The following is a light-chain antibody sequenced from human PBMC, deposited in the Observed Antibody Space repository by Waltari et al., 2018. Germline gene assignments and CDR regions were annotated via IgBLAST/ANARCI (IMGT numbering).Light chain of an antibody. V-gene: IGLV1-40*01. Sequence: QSALTQPPSVSGAPGQRVTISCTGSGSNIGAGYDVHWYQQFPGTAPKLLLYGNNNRPSGCPDRFSASKTGTSASLAITGLQAEDEADYYCQSYDRSLSVVFGGGTKLTVL. CDR3: QSYDRSLSVV. CDR2: GNN. CDR1: GSNIGAGYD. J-gene: IGLJ2*01.